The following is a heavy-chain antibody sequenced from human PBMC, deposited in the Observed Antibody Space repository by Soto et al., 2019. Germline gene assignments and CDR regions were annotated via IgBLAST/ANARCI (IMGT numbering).Heavy chain of an antibody. CDR1: GFTFSSYT. V-gene: IGHV3-23*01. CDR2: ISARGGST. J-gene: IGHJ6*02. Sequence: EVQLLESGGGLGQGGGSLRLSCAASGFTFSSYTMNWVRQAPGKGLEWVSLISARGGSTYYADSVKGRFTISRDNSKNTLYLQMTSLRAEDTGVYYCARDTPHDKTQLDYGMDVWGQGTAVTVSS. CDR3: ARDTPHDKTQLDYGMDV. D-gene: IGHD2-2*01.